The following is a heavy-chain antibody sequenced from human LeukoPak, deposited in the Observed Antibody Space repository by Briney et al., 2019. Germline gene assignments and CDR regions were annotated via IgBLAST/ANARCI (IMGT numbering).Heavy chain of an antibody. CDR1: GFTFSSYS. Sequence: GGSLRLSCAASGFTFSSYSMNWVRQAPGKGLEWVSSISSSSSYIYYADSVKGRFTISRDNAKNSLYLQMNSLRAEDTAVYYCAKDRGRDSSGWYYYYGMDVWGQGTTVTVSS. CDR3: AKDRGRDSSGWYYYYGMDV. V-gene: IGHV3-21*01. D-gene: IGHD6-19*01. CDR2: ISSSSSYI. J-gene: IGHJ6*02.